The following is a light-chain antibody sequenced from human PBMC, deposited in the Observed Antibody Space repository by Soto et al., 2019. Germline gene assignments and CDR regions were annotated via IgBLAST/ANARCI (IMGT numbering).Light chain of an antibody. J-gene: IGLJ1*01. CDR3: NSYTGSSTYV. V-gene: IGLV2-18*02. Sequence: SVLTQPPSVSGSPGQSVAISCTGTSSDVGSYNRVSWYQQPPGAAPKLMIYEVSNRPSGVPDRFSGSKSGNTASLTISGLQAEDEADYYCNSYTGSSTYVFGTGT. CDR2: EVS. CDR1: SSDVGSYNR.